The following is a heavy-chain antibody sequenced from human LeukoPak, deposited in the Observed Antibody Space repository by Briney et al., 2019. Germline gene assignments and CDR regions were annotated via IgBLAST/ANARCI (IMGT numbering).Heavy chain of an antibody. J-gene: IGHJ4*02. D-gene: IGHD3-22*01. CDR2: INHSGST. V-gene: IGHV4-34*01. Sequence: SETLSLTCAVYGGSFSGYYWSWIRQPPGKGLEWIGEINHSGSTNYNPSLKGRVTISVDTSKNQFSLKLSSVTAADTAVYYCARVGYYDSSGYYGIDYWGQGTLVTVSS. CDR3: ARVGYYDSSGYYGIDY. CDR1: GGSFSGYY.